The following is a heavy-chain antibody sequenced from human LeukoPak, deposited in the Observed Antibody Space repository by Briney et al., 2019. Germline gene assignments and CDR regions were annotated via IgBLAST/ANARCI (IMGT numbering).Heavy chain of an antibody. J-gene: IGHJ5*02. V-gene: IGHV4-4*08. CDR3: ARSPHNSAWYEKWFDP. CDR1: GGSISTYY. Sequence: SETLSLTCTVSGGSISTYYWSWIRQSPGKGLEWIADISASGGTNYDPSLESRVTVSIDSSKNQFSLKLSSVTAADTAVFYCARSPHNSAWYEKWFDPWGQGTLVTVSS. D-gene: IGHD6-19*01. CDR2: ISASGGT.